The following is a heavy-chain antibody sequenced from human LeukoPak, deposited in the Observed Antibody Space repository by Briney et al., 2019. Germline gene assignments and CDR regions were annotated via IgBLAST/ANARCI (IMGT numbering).Heavy chain of an antibody. Sequence: GGSLRLSCAASGFTFSSYATSWVRQAPGKGLEWVSAISGSGGSTYYADSVKGRFTISRDNSKNTLYLQMNSLRAEDTAVYYRAKDIAQGPPPSIDYWGQGTLVTVSS. CDR3: AKDIAQGPPPSIDY. CDR1: GFTFSSYA. J-gene: IGHJ4*02. D-gene: IGHD6-13*01. V-gene: IGHV3-23*01. CDR2: ISGSGGST.